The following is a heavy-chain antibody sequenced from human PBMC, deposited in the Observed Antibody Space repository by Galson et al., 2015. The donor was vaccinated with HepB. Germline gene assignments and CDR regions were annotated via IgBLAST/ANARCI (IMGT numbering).Heavy chain of an antibody. CDR1: GFTFSTYW. CDR2: IKQDGSEK. J-gene: IGHJ4*02. CDR3: VRDVIDLWDRGGYFKIRQDY. D-gene: IGHD3-22*01. Sequence: LRLSCAAPGFTFSTYWMTWVRQAPGKGLEWVANIKQDGSEKYYVDSVKGRFTISRDNAKNSLSLQMNSLRAEDTALYYCVRDVIDLWDRGGYFKIRQDYWGQGTLVTVTS. V-gene: IGHV3-7*03.